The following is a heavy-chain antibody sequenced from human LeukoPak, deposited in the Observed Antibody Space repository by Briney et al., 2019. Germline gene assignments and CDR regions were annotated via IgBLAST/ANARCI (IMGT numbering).Heavy chain of an antibody. V-gene: IGHV3-23*01. CDR3: AKGPRTVRFGDRHKGIFDY. CDR1: GFTFSSYG. Sequence: PGGSLRLSCAASGFTFSSYGMSWVRQAPGKGLEGVSDISGSGGRTYYVDSVKGRFTISRDNGKNMLYLQMNSLRAEDTAVYYCAKGPRTVRFGDRHKGIFDYWGQGTLVTVSS. J-gene: IGHJ4*02. CDR2: ISGSGGRT. D-gene: IGHD3-10*01.